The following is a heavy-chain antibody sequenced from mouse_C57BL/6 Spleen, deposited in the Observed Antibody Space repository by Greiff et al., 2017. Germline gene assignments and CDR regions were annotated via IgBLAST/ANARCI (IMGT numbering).Heavy chain of an antibody. CDR1: GYAFSSSW. CDR2: IYPGDGDT. V-gene: IGHV1-82*01. J-gene: IGHJ4*01. CDR3: ARRRGLRRDYAMDY. D-gene: IGHD2-4*01. Sequence: QVQLKESGPELVKPGASVKISCKASGYAFSSSWMNWVKQRPGKGLEWIGRIYPGDGDTNYNGKFKGKATLTADKSSSTAYMQLSSLTSEDSAVYFCARRRGLRRDYAMDYWGQGTSVTVSS.